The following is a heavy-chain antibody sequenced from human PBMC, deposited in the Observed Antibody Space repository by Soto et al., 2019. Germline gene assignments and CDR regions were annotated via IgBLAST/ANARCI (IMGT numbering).Heavy chain of an antibody. D-gene: IGHD1-1*01. V-gene: IGHV1-18*01. CDR1: GYTFTSYG. CDR3: ARELDPTMSFDD. Sequence: ASVKVSCKASGYTFTSYGISWVRQAPGQGLEWMGWISAYNGNTNYAQKLQGRVTMTTDTSTSTAYMELRSLRSEDTAVYYCARELDPTMSFDDWGQGTLVTVSS. J-gene: IGHJ4*02. CDR2: ISAYNGNT.